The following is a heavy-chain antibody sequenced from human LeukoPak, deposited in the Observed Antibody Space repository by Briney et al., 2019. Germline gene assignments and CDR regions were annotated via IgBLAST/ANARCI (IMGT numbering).Heavy chain of an antibody. V-gene: IGHV4-4*09. CDR2: FYKGAMT. CDR3: ARPRTILGGVIGRHYIEL. D-gene: IGHD3-3*01. CDR1: GGSMSGHY. J-gene: IGHJ6*03. Sequence: SETLSLTCTVSGGSMSGHYWTWLRQPPGKGLEWIGYFYKGAMTNQNPSLSSRVTMSMDTSKNQLSLTLTSVTAADTAVYYCARPRTILGGVIGRHYIELWGTGTTVTVSS.